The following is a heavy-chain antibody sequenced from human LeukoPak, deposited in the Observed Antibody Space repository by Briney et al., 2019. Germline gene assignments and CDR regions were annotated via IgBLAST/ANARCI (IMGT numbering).Heavy chain of an antibody. CDR2: INPNSGGT. D-gene: IGHD4-17*01. V-gene: IGHV1-2*06. J-gene: IGHJ4*02. CDR3: ARSRGPRTTVTTTGY. Sequence: ASVKVSCKASGYTFTGYYMHWVRQAPGQGLEWMGRINPNSGGTNYAQKFQGRVTMTRDTSISTAYMKLSRLRSDDTAVYYCARSRGPRTTVTTTGYWGQGTLVTVSS. CDR1: GYTFTGYY.